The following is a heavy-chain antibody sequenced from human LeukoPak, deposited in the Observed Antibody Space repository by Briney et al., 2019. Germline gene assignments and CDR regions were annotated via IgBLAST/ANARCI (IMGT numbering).Heavy chain of an antibody. CDR2: IYTSRST. Sequence: PSETLSLTCTVSGGSISSYYWSWLRQPAGKGLEWIGRIYTSRSTNYNPSLKSRVTMSVDTSKNQFSLQLSSVTAADTAVYYCARLIVDTAMVNMWYYYGMDVWGQGTTVTVSS. V-gene: IGHV4-4*07. CDR1: GGSISSYY. CDR3: ARLIVDTAMVNMWYYYGMDV. D-gene: IGHD5-18*01. J-gene: IGHJ6*02.